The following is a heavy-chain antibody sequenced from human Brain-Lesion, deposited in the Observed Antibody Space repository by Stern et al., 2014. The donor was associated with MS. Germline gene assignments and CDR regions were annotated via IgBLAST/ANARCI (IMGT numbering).Heavy chain of an antibody. Sequence: MQLVESGPGLVKPSQTLSLTCIVSGGSISSGSFYWNWIRQPAGKGLEWIGRIYSSGSTNYNPYLKSRVTISGDTSKTQFPLKMISRTAADTAVYYCARETGGYTYGDTDFFDYWGQGALVTVSS. CDR2: IYSSGST. CDR3: ARETGGYTYGDTDFFDY. D-gene: IGHD5-18*01. V-gene: IGHV4-61*02. J-gene: IGHJ4*02. CDR1: GGSISSGSFY.